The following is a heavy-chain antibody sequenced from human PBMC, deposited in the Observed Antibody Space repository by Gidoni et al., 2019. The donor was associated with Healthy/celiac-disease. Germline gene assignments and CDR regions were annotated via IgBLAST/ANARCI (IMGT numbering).Heavy chain of an antibody. Sequence: EVQLVESGGGLVQPGGSLSLSCAASGFTFSSYLMSWVRQAPGKGLEWVANIKQDGSEKYYVDSVKGRFTISRDNAKNSLYLQMNSLRAEDAAVYYCAREATVSNWFDPWGQGTLVTVSS. CDR2: IKQDGSEK. V-gene: IGHV3-7*01. CDR3: AREATVSNWFDP. J-gene: IGHJ5*02. CDR1: GFTFSSYL. D-gene: IGHD4-4*01.